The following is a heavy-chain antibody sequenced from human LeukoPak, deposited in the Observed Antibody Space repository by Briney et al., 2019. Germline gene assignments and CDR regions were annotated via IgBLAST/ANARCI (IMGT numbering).Heavy chain of an antibody. V-gene: IGHV3-48*01. J-gene: IGHJ4*02. CDR2: ISSSSSTI. D-gene: IGHD3-22*01. Sequence: GGSLRLSCVASGFTFSSHSMNWVRQAPGKGLEWVSYISSSSSTIYYADSVKGRFTISRDNAKNSLYLQMNSLRAEDTAVYYCARGAYYYEDWGQGTLVTVSS. CDR3: ARGAYYYED. CDR1: GFTFSSHS.